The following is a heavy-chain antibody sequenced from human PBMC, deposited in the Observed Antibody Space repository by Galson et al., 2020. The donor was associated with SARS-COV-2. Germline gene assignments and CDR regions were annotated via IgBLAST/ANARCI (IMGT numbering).Heavy chain of an antibody. CDR3: AKVLFDWLLAFDY. CDR1: GFTFSSYG. D-gene: IGHD3-9*01. J-gene: IGHJ4*02. CDR2: ISYDGSNK. Sequence: GGSLRLSCAASGFTFSSYGMHWVRQAPGKGLEWVAVISYDGSNKYYADSVKGRFTISRDNSKNTLYLQMNSLRAEDTAVYYCAKVLFDWLLAFDYWSQGTLVTVSS. V-gene: IGHV3-30*18.